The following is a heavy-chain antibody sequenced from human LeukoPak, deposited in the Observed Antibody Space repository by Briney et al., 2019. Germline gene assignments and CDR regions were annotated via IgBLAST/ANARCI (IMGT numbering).Heavy chain of an antibody. D-gene: IGHD6-19*01. CDR1: GYIFSNYG. J-gene: IGHJ5*02. Sequence: GASVKVSCKASGYIFSNYGINWVRQAPGQGREWMGWVSAYNGNTNYGQRLQGRVSMTTDTSTRTAYMELRSLRSDDTAVYYCARDTYSSGWPNWFDPWGQGTLVTVAS. V-gene: IGHV1-18*01. CDR3: ARDTYSSGWPNWFDP. CDR2: VSAYNGNT.